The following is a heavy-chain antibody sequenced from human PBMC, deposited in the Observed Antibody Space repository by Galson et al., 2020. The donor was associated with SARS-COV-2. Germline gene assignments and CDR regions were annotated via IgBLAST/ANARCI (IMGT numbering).Heavy chain of an antibody. V-gene: IGHV1-18*01. Sequence: ASVKVSCKASGYTFTSYGISWVRQAPGQGLEWMGWISAYNGNTNYAQKRQGRVTMTTDTSPSTAYRELRSLRSDDTAVYYCARIRPDFLGFDYWGQGTLVTVSS. CDR2: ISAYNGNT. J-gene: IGHJ4*02. D-gene: IGHD4-17*01. CDR1: GYTFTSYG. CDR3: ARIRPDFLGFDY.